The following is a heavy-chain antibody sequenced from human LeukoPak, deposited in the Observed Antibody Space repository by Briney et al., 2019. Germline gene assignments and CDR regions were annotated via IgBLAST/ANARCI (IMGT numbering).Heavy chain of an antibody. Sequence: GGSLRLSCAASGFTFSSYSMNWVRQAPGKGLEWVSSISSSSSYIYYADSVKGRFTISRDNAKDSLYLQMNSLRAEDTAVYYCARDLYYYDSSGYYYWGQGTLVTVSS. CDR3: ARDLYYYDSSGYYY. V-gene: IGHV3-21*01. D-gene: IGHD3-22*01. CDR1: GFTFSSYS. CDR2: ISSSSSYI. J-gene: IGHJ4*02.